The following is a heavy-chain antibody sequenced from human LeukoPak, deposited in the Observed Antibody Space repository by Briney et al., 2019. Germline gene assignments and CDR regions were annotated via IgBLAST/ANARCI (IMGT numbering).Heavy chain of an antibody. CDR1: GFTLGDYI. V-gene: IGHV3-23*01. D-gene: IGHD3-10*01. CDR2: ISGSGGST. Sequence: GGSLRLSCIASGFTLGDYIMNWVRQAPGKGLEWVSAISGSGGSTYYADSVKGRFTISRDNSKNTLYLQMNSLRVEDTAVYYCAKILGLVRGATYYFDYWGQGTLVTVSS. CDR3: AKILGLVRGATYYFDY. J-gene: IGHJ4*02.